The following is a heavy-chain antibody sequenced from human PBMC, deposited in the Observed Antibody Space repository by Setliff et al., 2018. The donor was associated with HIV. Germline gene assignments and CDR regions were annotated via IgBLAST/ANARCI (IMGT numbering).Heavy chain of an antibody. CDR1: GASITTSSYY. CDR3: SSRRFEY. CDR2: IHFSGST. Sequence: SETLSLTCTVSGASITTSSYYWGWIRQPPGKGLEWIGNIHFSGSTYYNPSLKSRVTMTRDTSISTAYMEVSGLTSDDTAVYYCSSRRFEYWGQGTLVTVSS. V-gene: IGHV4-39*01. J-gene: IGHJ4*02.